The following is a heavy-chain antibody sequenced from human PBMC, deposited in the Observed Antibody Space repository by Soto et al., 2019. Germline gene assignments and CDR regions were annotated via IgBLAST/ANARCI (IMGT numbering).Heavy chain of an antibody. CDR3: ARVLVTYGGIMVPYNWFDT. Sequence: SETLSLTCAVYGESFSGYHWTWIRQSPGQGLEWIGEINLSGNTNYNPSLKSRVTISVDTSKNQFSLKLTSVTAADTAVYYCARVLVTYGGIMVPYNWFDTWGQGNLVTVSS. CDR1: GESFSGYH. J-gene: IGHJ5*02. D-gene: IGHD3-16*01. CDR2: INLSGNT. V-gene: IGHV4-34*01.